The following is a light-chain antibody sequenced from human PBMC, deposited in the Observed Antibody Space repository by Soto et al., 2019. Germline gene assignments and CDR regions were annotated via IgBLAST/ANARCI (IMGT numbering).Light chain of an antibody. V-gene: IGKV3-11*01. CDR2: DAS. CDR1: QSVSSY. CDR3: QQRSNWPVT. Sequence: EIVLTQSPATLSLSPGERATLSCRASQSVSSYLAWYQQKPGHAPRLLIYDASNRATGIPARFSGSGSGTDFTLTISSREPEDCAVYYCQQRSNWPVTFGQGTKVEIK. J-gene: IGKJ1*01.